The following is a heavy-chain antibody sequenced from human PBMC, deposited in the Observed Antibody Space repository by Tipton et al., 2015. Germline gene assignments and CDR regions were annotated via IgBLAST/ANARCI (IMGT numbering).Heavy chain of an antibody. D-gene: IGHD3/OR15-3a*01. J-gene: IGHJ3*02. CDR3: ATSSWTDAFDI. CDR1: GASVSSGSYY. Sequence: TLSLTCTVSGASVSSGSYYWSWIRQPPGKGLECIGYIYYSGGINYNPSLKSRVTILVDTSKIQFSLKLSSVTAADTAVYYCATSSWTDAFDIWGRGTMVTVSS. V-gene: IGHV4-61*01. CDR2: IYYSGGI.